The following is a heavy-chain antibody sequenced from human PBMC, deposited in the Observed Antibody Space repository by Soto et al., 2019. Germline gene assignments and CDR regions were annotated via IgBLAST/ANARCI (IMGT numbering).Heavy chain of an antibody. D-gene: IGHD2-2*02. CDR2: IGPTEAHAP. CDR1: GYPFGDYA. CDR3: AKDAIPYNGRDDAFDL. V-gene: IGHV3-23*01. J-gene: IGHJ3*01. Sequence: VRLSCVASGYPFGDYAMRWVRQAPGKGLEWVSAIGPTEAHAPAYAASVKGRFTISRDNSRNILYLQMTNLRAEDTGVYYCAKDAIPYNGRDDAFDLWGQGTMVTVSS.